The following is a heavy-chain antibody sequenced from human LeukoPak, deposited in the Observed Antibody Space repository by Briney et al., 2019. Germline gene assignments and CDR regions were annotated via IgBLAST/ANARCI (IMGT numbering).Heavy chain of an antibody. Sequence: GGSLRLSCAASGFTFSDHFMDWVRQAPGEGLEWVGRIKNKANSYITQYAASMEGRFTISRDDSKNSLYLQMSSLKTEDTAMYYCASIRGTLGYWGQGIVVTVSS. D-gene: IGHD1-26*01. CDR1: GFTFSDHF. CDR2: IKNKANSYIT. J-gene: IGHJ4*02. V-gene: IGHV3-72*01. CDR3: ASIRGTLGY.